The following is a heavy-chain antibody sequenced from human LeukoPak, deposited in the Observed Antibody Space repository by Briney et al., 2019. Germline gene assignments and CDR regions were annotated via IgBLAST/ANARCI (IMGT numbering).Heavy chain of an antibody. CDR2: IIPIFGTA. CDR1: GYTFTSYD. Sequence: SVKVSCKASGYTFTSYDINWVRRATGQGLEWMGRIIPIFGTANYAQKFQGRVTITTDESTSTAYMELSSLRSEDTAVYYCARTAFSGSYYDYWGQGTLVTVSS. CDR3: ARTAFSGSYYDY. V-gene: IGHV1-69*05. J-gene: IGHJ4*02. D-gene: IGHD1-26*01.